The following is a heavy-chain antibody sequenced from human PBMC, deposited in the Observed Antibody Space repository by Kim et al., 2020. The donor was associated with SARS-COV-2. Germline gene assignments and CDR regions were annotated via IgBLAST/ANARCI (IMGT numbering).Heavy chain of an antibody. CDR3: ARVY. CDR2: ISSSGRFI. V-gene: IGHV3-21*01. J-gene: IGHJ6*03. D-gene: IGHD2-8*01. CDR1: GFTFSGYS. Sequence: GGSLRLSCETSGFTFSGYSMNWVRQAPGKGLEWVSSISSSGRFIFYADSVKGRFTTSRDNMKKLLSLEISSLRAEDTSVYYCARVYWG.